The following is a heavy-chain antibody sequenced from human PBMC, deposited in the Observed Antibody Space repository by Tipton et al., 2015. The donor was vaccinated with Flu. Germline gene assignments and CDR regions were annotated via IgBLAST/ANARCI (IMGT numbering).Heavy chain of an antibody. V-gene: IGHV4-34*01. D-gene: IGHD3-3*01. CDR3: ARATPFLEWLSYTQYYYYYYMDV. Sequence: TLSLTCAVYGGSFSGYYWSWIRQPPGKGLEWIGEINHSGSTNYNPSLKSRVTISVDTSKNQFSLKLSSVTAADTAVYYCARATPFLEWLSYTQYYYYYYMDVWGKGTTVTVSS. J-gene: IGHJ6*03. CDR2: INHSGST. CDR1: GGSFSGYY.